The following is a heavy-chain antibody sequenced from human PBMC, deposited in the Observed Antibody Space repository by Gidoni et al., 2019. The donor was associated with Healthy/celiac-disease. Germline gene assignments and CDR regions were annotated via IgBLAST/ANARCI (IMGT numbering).Heavy chain of an antibody. CDR3: AISDTAMVTANYYGMDV. J-gene: IGHJ6*02. V-gene: IGHV1-8*01. Sequence: QVQLVQSGAEVKKPGASVKVSCKASGYTFTSYDINWVRQATGQGLEWMGWMNPNSGNTGYAQKFQGRVTMTRNTFISTAYMELSSLRSEDTVVYYCAISDTAMVTANYYGMDVWGQGTTVTVSS. CDR2: MNPNSGNT. CDR1: GYTFTSYD. D-gene: IGHD5-18*01.